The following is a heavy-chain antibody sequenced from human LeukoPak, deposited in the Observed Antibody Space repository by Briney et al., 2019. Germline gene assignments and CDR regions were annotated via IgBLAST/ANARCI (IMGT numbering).Heavy chain of an antibody. J-gene: IGHJ4*02. CDR3: AKDLSYTSGASDH. V-gene: IGHV3-23*01. Sequence: GGSLRLSCAASGFTFSASAMTWVRQAPGKGLEWVSTITDDGYNTYSADPVKGRITFSRDNSKNTLSLQLRSLRAEDTAVYYCAKDLSYTSGASDHWGQGTLVTVSS. D-gene: IGHD6-19*01. CDR1: GFTFSASA. CDR2: ITDDGYNT.